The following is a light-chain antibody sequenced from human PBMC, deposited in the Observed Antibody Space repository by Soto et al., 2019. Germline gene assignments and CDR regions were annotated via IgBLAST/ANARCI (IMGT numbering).Light chain of an antibody. J-gene: IGKJ5*01. CDR1: RSVSSN. CDR3: QQYKNWPAIT. CDR2: GQS. Sequence: EIVMTQSPATLSVSPGERATLSCMASRSVSSNLAWYQQKPGQAPRLLIYGQSTRATGIPARFSGSGSGTEFTLTISSLQSEYFASYYCQQYKNWPAITFGKGTRLEIK. V-gene: IGKV3D-15*01.